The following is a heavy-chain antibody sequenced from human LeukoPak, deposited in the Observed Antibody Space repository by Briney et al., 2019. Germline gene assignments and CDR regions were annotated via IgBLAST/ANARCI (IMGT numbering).Heavy chain of an antibody. V-gene: IGHV1-3*01. CDR3: ARDTGQNYFDC. Sequence: ASVTVSCKASGYTFTSYAMHWVRQAPGQRLEWMGWINAGNGNTKYSQKFQGRVTITRDTSASTAYMELSSLRSEDTAVYYCARDTGQNYFDCWGQGTLVTVSS. D-gene: IGHD1-14*01. CDR1: GYTFTSYA. J-gene: IGHJ4*02. CDR2: INAGNGNT.